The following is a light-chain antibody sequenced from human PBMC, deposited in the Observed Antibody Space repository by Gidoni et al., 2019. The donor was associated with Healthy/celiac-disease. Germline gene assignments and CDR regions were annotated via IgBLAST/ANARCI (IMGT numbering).Light chain of an antibody. CDR1: QGISSY. CDR3: QQLNSYPIT. CDR2: AAA. J-gene: IGKJ4*01. V-gene: IGKV1-9*01. Sequence: DIQLTPSPSFLSASVGDRVTITCRASQGISSYLAWYQQKPGKAPNLLIYAAATLQSGVPSRFSGSGSGTEFTLTISSLQPEDFATYYCQQLNSYPITFGGXTKVEIK.